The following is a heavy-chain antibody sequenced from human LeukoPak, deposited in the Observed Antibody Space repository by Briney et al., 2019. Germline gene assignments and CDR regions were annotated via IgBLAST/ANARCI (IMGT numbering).Heavy chain of an antibody. V-gene: IGHV3-23*01. CDR3: AKHYNSWPSDFDY. CDR1: GVTFSSYA. Sequence: GGSLRLSCVVSGVTFSSYAMSWVRQAPGKGLEWVSGISGSGDNTYYADSVKGRFTISRDNSKSTLFLQMNSLRAGDTAVYYCAKHYNSWPSDFDYWGQGTLVTVSS. CDR2: ISGSGDNT. D-gene: IGHD6-13*01. J-gene: IGHJ4*02.